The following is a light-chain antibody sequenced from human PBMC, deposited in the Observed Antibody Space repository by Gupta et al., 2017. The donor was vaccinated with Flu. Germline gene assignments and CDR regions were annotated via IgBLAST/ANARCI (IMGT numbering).Light chain of an antibody. V-gene: IGKV3-20*01. Sequence: EIVLTQSPGTLSLSPGERGTLSCRASQSMSSSYLAWYQQKPGQAPRLLIYGGSSRASGIPDRFGGSGSGTDFTLTISRLEPEDFAVYYCQQDGSSRYTFGQGTKMEIK. J-gene: IGKJ2*01. CDR2: GGS. CDR3: QQDGSSRYT. CDR1: QSMSSSY.